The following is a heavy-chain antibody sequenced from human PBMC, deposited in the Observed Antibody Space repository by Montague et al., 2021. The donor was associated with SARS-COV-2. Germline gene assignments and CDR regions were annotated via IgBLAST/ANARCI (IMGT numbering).Heavy chain of an antibody. J-gene: IGHJ6*02. Sequence: SETLSLTCTVSGGSISTSFWSWVRQPPGKGLEWIAFISFTGGTNYNPSLKSRVAVSIDTSKRQVSLKVNSVTAADSAVYYCARESRLQYLEWSGSRYDYYGMDVWGQGTTVTVSS. CDR2: ISFTGGT. CDR3: ARESRLQYLEWSGSRYDYYGMDV. D-gene: IGHD3-3*01. V-gene: IGHV4-59*01. CDR1: GGSISTSF.